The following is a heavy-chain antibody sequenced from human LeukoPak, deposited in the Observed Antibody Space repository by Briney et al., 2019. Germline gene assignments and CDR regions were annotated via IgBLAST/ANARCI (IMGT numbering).Heavy chain of an antibody. CDR2: IKQDGSEK. Sequence: GGSLRLSCEASGFTFSSYWMSWVRQAPGKGLEWVANIKQDGSEKKYLDSVKGRFTISRDNSKNTLYLQMNSLRAEDTAIYYCARDERLLSFLKWGQGTLVTVSS. J-gene: IGHJ4*02. CDR3: ARDERLLSFLK. D-gene: IGHD3-3*01. CDR1: GFTFSSYW. V-gene: IGHV3-7*03.